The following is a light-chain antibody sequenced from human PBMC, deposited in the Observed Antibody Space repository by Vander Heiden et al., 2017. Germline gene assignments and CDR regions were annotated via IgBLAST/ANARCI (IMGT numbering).Light chain of an antibody. CDR2: VAS. CDR3: QQSYTTPRT. V-gene: IGKV1-39*01. Sequence: DIQMTQAPSSRSTSVGDKLTITCRASQRIGNYLNWYQQKQGKAPKVLIYVASSLKSGVPARFSGSGFGTDFTLTISSPQPEDFAIYYCQQSYTTPRTFGRGTKVEIK. CDR1: QRIGNY. J-gene: IGKJ1*01.